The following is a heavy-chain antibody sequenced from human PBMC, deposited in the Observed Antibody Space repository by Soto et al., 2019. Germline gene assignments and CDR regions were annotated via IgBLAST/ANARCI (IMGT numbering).Heavy chain of an antibody. Sequence: PGESLKISCKGSGYSFTSYWIGWVRQIPGKGLEWMGIIYPDDSDTRYSPSFQGQVTISVDKSISTAYLQWSSLKASDTAMYYCARGEYLLLSQRRAFDIWGQGTMVTVSS. CDR1: GYSFTSYW. CDR2: IYPDDSDT. D-gene: IGHD2-2*01. J-gene: IGHJ3*02. CDR3: ARGEYLLLSQRRAFDI. V-gene: IGHV5-51*01.